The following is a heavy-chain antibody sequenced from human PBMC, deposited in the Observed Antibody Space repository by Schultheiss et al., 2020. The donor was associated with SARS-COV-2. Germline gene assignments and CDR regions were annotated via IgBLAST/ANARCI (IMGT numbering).Heavy chain of an antibody. CDR3: ARASGSGSYHP. CDR2: ISSSSSYI. Sequence: GGSLRLSCAASGFTFSSYSMNWVRQAPGKGLEWVSSISSSSSYIYYADSVRGRFTISRDNAKNSLYLQMNSLRAEETAVYYCARASGSGSYHPWGQGTLVTVSS. D-gene: IGHD1-26*01. CDR1: GFTFSSYS. J-gene: IGHJ5*02. V-gene: IGHV3-21*01.